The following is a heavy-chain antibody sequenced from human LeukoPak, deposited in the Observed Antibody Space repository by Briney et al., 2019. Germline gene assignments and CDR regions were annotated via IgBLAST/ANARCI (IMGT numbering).Heavy chain of an antibody. V-gene: IGHV3-21*01. CDR1: GFTFSSYS. J-gene: IGHJ4*02. Sequence: GGSLRLSCAASGFTFSSYSMNWVRQAPGKGLEWVSSISSSSSYIYYADSVKGRFTISRDNAKNSLYLQMNSLRAEDTAVYYCARDRNADFWSGYYTNYFDYWGQGTLVTVSS. CDR2: ISSSSSYI. CDR3: ARDRNADFWSGYYTNYFDY. D-gene: IGHD3-3*01.